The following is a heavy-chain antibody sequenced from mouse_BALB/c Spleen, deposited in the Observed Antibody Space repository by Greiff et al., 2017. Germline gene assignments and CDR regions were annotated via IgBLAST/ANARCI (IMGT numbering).Heavy chain of an antibody. D-gene: IGHD1-2*01. CDR3: ARGGSLRLGGY. Sequence: QVQLKQSGAELARPGASVKLSCKASGYTFTSYWMQWVKQRPGQGLEWIGAIYPGDGDTRYTQKFKGKATLTADKSSSTAYMQLSSLASEDSAVYYCARGGSLRLGGYWGQGTTLTVSS. J-gene: IGHJ2*01. V-gene: IGHV1-87*01. CDR2: IYPGDGDT. CDR1: GYTFTSYW.